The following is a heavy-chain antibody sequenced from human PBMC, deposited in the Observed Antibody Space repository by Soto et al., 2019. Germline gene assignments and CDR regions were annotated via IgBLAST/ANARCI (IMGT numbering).Heavy chain of an antibody. D-gene: IGHD6-6*01. CDR1: GYTFTNYG. Sequence: QVQLLQSGAEVKKPGASVKVSCKASGYTFTNYGITWVRQAPGQGLERVGWIRAYNGDTHYTHRLQGRVNMTTDTSTSTAYMELGGLRSDDTAVYYCARVRQLVGYFCYNMDVWGKGNTVTVSS. CDR3: ARVRQLVGYFCYNMDV. J-gene: IGHJ6*03. CDR2: IRAYNGDT. V-gene: IGHV1-18*01.